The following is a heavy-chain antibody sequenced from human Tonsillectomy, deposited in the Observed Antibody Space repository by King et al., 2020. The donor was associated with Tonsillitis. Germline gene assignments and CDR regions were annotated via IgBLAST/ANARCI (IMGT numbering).Heavy chain of an antibody. D-gene: IGHD2-21*01. CDR1: GYTFIDYY. Sequence: QLVQSGAEVKKPGASVKVSCKASGYTFIDYYIHWVRQAPGQGLEWMGYINPAIGGTNYAQKFQDRVTMTRDTSTSTAYLELGRLRSDDTAIYYCARKEYSTSLDSWGQGTLVTVSS. V-gene: IGHV1-2*02. J-gene: IGHJ5*01. CDR3: ARKEYSTSLDS. CDR2: INPAIGGT.